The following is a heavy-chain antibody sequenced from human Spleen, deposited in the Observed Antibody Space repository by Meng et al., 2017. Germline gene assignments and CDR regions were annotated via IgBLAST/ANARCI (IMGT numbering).Heavy chain of an antibody. CDR3: SSSSYVSGVLSDY. D-gene: IGHD2-8*01. CDR2: IRGKGENYAT. V-gene: IGHV3-73*01. CDR1: GFIFGGSA. J-gene: IGHJ4*02. Sequence: GESLKISCAASGFIFGGSAMHWVRQASGKGLEWVGRIRGKGENYATAYAATVKGRFTIARDDSKNTAYMQMNSLKTEDTAVYYCSSSSYVSGVLSDYWGQGTLVTVSS.